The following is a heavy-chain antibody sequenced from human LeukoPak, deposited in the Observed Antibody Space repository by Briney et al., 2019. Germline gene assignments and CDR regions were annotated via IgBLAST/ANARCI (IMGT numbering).Heavy chain of an antibody. CDR1: GFTFSSYA. D-gene: IGHD6-13*01. CDR2: ISGSGGST. V-gene: IGHV3-23*01. J-gene: IGHJ4*02. CDR3: AKRKPGVIAAAGVDY. Sequence: GGSLRLSCAASGFTFSSYAMSWVRQAPGKGLEWVSAISGSGGSTYYADSVKGRFTISRDNSKNALYLQMNSLRAEDTAVYYWAKRKPGVIAAAGVDYGGRGPRATVPA.